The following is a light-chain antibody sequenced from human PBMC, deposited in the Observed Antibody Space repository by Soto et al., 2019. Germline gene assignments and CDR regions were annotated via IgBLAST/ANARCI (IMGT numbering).Light chain of an antibody. Sequence: QSALTQPRSVSGCPGQSVTISCTGTSSDVGGYNYVSWYQQHPGKAPKLMIYDVSKRPSGVPDRFSGSKSGNTASLTISGLQAEDEADYYCCSYAGSYTWVFGGGTKLTVL. CDR1: SSDVGGYNY. CDR2: DVS. J-gene: IGLJ3*02. V-gene: IGLV2-11*01. CDR3: CSYAGSYTWV.